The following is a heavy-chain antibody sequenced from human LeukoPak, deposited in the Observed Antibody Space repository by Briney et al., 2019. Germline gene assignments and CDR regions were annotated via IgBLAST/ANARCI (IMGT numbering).Heavy chain of an antibody. Sequence: SETLSLTCTVSGGSISSSSYYWGWIRQPPGKGLEWIGSIYYSGSTYYNPSLKSRVTMSVDTSKNQFSLKLSSVTAADTAVYYCAREPGGQWLVPLLNWFDPWGQGTLVTVSS. CDR1: GGSISSSSYY. V-gene: IGHV4-39*07. J-gene: IGHJ5*02. CDR2: IYYSGST. CDR3: AREPGGQWLVPLLNWFDP. D-gene: IGHD6-19*01.